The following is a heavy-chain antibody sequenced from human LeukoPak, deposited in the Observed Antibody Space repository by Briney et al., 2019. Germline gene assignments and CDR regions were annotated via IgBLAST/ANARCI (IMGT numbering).Heavy chain of an antibody. D-gene: IGHD4-17*01. CDR2: INAGNGNT. CDR3: ARTTVTTGAHAFDI. Sequence: ASVKVSCKASGYTFTSYAMHWVRQAPGQRLERMGWINAGNGNTKYSQKFQGRVTITRDTSASTAYMELSSLRSEDTAVYYCARTTVTTGAHAFDIWGQGTMVTVSS. J-gene: IGHJ3*02. V-gene: IGHV1-3*01. CDR1: GYTFTSYA.